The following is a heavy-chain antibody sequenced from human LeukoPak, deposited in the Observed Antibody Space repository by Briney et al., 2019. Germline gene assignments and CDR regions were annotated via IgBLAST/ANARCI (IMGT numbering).Heavy chain of an antibody. J-gene: IGHJ3*02. Sequence: GGSLRLSCAASGFTFSSYSMNWVRQAPGKGLEWVSSISSSSSYIYYADSVKGRFTISRDNAKNSRYLQMNSLRAEDTAVYYCARDRVAGGAFDIWGQGTMVTVSS. CDR2: ISSSSSYI. D-gene: IGHD3-10*01. CDR1: GFTFSSYS. CDR3: ARDRVAGGAFDI. V-gene: IGHV3-21*01.